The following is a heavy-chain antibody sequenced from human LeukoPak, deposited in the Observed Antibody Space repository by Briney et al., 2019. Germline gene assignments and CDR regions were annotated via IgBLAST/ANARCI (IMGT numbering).Heavy chain of an antibody. D-gene: IGHD1-14*01. Sequence: GGSLRLSCAASGFTFSSYEMNWVRQAPGKGLEWVSYISSSGSTIYYADSVKGRFTISRDNAKNSLYLQMNSLRAEDTAVYYCASLPGLTSNWGQGTLVTVSS. CDR1: GFTFSSYE. CDR3: ASLPGLTSN. V-gene: IGHV3-48*03. CDR2: ISSSGSTI. J-gene: IGHJ4*02.